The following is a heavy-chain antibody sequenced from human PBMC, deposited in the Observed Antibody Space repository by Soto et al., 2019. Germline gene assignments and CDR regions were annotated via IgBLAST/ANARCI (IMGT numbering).Heavy chain of an antibody. D-gene: IGHD3-3*01. Sequence: SETLSLTCTVSGGSISSGDYYWSWIRQPPGKGLEWIGYIDYSGSTYYNPSLKSRVTISVDTSKNQFSLKLSSVTAADTAVYYCARGGRTIFGRYFDYWGQGTLVTVS. CDR2: IDYSGST. V-gene: IGHV4-30-4*01. CDR3: ARGGRTIFGRYFDY. J-gene: IGHJ4*02. CDR1: GGSISSGDYY.